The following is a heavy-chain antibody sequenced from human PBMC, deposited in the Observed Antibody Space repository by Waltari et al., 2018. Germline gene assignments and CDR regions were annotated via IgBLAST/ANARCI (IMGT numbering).Heavy chain of an antibody. D-gene: IGHD3-22*01. CDR3: AKVKPPYYYDSSGYYGGYYFDY. CDR2: IRGSGGST. J-gene: IGHJ4*02. CDR1: GFTFSSYA. V-gene: IGHV3-23*01. Sequence: EVQLLESGGGLVQPGGSMRLSCAASGFTFSSYAMSWVRQAPGTGLEWVSAIRGSGGSTYYADSVKGLFTISRDNSKNTLYLQMNSLRAEDTAVYYCAKVKPPYYYDSSGYYGGYYFDYWGQGTLVTVSS.